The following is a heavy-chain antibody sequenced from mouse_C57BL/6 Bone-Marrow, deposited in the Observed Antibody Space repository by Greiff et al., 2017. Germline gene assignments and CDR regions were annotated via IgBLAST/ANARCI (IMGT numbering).Heavy chain of an antibody. CDR3: ARDGGYYGHFDY. J-gene: IGHJ2*01. CDR1: GISITTGNYR. Sequence: EVKLMESGPGLVKPSQTVFLTCTVTGISITTGNYRWSWIRQFPGNKLEWIGYIYYSGTFTYNPSLTSRTTITRDTPKNQFFLEMNSLTAEDTDTYYCARDGGYYGHFDYWGQGTTLTVSS. V-gene: IGHV3-5*01. CDR2: IYYSGTF. D-gene: IGHD1-1*01.